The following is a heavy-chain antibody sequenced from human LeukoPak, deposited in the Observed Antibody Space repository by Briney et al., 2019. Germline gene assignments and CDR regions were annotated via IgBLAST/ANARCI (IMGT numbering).Heavy chain of an antibody. CDR1: GGSFSGYY. D-gene: IGHD6-19*01. CDR2: INHSGST. Sequence: SETLSLTCAVYGGSFSGYYWSWIRQPPGKGLEWIGEINHSGSTNYNPSLKSRVTISVDTSKNQFSLKLSSVTAADTAVYYCASSRRGVRLARFDYWGQATLVTVSS. V-gene: IGHV4-34*01. CDR3: ASSRRGVRLARFDY. J-gene: IGHJ4*02.